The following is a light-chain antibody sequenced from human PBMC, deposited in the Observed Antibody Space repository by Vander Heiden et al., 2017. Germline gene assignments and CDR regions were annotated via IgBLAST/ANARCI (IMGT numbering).Light chain of an antibody. CDR3: VLYMGSGIWV. V-gene: IGLV8-61*01. J-gene: IGLJ3*02. CDR2: STN. Sequence: QTVVTQEPSFSVSPGGTVTLTCGLSSGSVSTSYYPSWYQQTPGQAPRMLIFSTNTRSSGVPDRVSGSILGTKAALTITGAQAEDESDYYCVLYMGSGIWVFGGGTKLTVL. CDR1: SGSVSTSYY.